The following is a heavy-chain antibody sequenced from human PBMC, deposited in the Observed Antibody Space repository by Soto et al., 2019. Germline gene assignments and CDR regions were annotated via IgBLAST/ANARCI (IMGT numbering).Heavy chain of an antibody. CDR1: GFSLTSYGVG. CDR2: IYWDDDK. J-gene: IGHJ4*02. V-gene: IGHV2-5*02. CDR3: AHRVCDESCSWDVGYFNS. Sequence: QITLKESGPTLVKPTETLTLTCTFSGFSLTSYGVGVGWIRQPPGKALECLALIYWDDDKRYSPSLKNRLTITKATSNNHVVLTMSNMDPVDTATYYCAHRVCDESCSWDVGYFNSWGRGSLVTVSS. D-gene: IGHD1-26*01.